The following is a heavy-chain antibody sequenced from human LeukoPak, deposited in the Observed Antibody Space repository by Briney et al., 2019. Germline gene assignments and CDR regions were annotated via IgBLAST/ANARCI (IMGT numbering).Heavy chain of an antibody. V-gene: IGHV1-18*01. D-gene: IGHD3-9*01. Sequence: ASVKVSCKTSGQTFSSYGFSWVRQAPGQGLEWMGWISGYSGNTKFEEKFQDRVTMTTDTSTNTAYMELRSLRSDDTATYYCATGYPKRRASDMLTVPLFDYWGQGSLVIVSS. J-gene: IGHJ4*02. CDR3: ATGYPKRRASDMLTVPLFDY. CDR2: ISGYSGNT. CDR1: GQTFSSYG.